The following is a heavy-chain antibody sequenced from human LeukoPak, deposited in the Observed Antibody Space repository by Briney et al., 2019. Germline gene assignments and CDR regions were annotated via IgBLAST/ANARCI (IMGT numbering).Heavy chain of an antibody. V-gene: IGHV1-69*13. Sequence: ASVKVSCKASGGTFSSYAISWVRQAPGQGLEWMGGIIPIFGTANYAQKFQGRVTITADESTSTAYMELSSLRSEDTAVYYCAGNPDGYNDYWGQGTLVTVSS. CDR2: IIPIFGTA. J-gene: IGHJ4*02. CDR3: AGNPDGYNDY. CDR1: GGTFSSYA. D-gene: IGHD5-24*01.